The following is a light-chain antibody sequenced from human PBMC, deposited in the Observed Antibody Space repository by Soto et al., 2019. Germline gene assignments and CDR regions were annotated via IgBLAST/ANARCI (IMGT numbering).Light chain of an antibody. CDR3: AAWDDSLSGVV. J-gene: IGLJ2*01. CDR2: STT. V-gene: IGLV1-44*01. CDR1: NSNIASNT. Sequence: QSVLTQPPSASGTPGQRVTISCSGSNSNIASNTVNWYQQLPGTAPKLLIYSTTQRPSGVPDRFSGSKSGTSASLAISGLQSEDEADYYCAAWDDSLSGVVFGGGTKLTVL.